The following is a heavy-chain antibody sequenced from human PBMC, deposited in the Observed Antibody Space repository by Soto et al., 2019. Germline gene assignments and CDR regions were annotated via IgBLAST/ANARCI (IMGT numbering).Heavy chain of an antibody. V-gene: IGHV4-31*03. CDR2: IYYSGST. J-gene: IGHJ3*02. Sequence: PSETLSLTCTVSGGSVSSGAYYWTWTRQRPGKGLEWIGYIYYSGSTYYSPSLKSRLSISLDTPKNQFSLRLSSVTAADTAMYYCARARLRAVYAFDIWGQGTMVTVSS. D-gene: IGHD5-12*01. CDR3: ARARLRAVYAFDI. CDR1: GGSVSSGAYY.